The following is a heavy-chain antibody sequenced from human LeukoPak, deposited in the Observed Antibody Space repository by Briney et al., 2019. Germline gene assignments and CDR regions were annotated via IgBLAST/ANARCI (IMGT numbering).Heavy chain of an antibody. D-gene: IGHD3-22*01. V-gene: IGHV4-39*07. CDR1: GGSFSSSSYY. CDR3: ARVLGDDSVTGWFDP. CDR2: FYYTGRT. Sequence: PSETLSLICTVSGGSFSSSSYYWGWARQPPGKGLEWIASFYYTGRTYYNPSLKSRVTISVDTSKNQFSLKLSSVTAADTAVYYCARVLGDDSVTGWFDPWGQGTLVTVSS. J-gene: IGHJ5*02.